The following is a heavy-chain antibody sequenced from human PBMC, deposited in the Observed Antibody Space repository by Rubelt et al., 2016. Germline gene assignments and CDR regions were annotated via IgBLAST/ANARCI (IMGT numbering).Heavy chain of an antibody. CDR1: GYTFTSYA. J-gene: IGHJ4*02. V-gene: IGHV1-3*01. CDR3: ARDQYYDILTGYWAY. Sequence: QVQLVQSGAEVKKPGASVKVSCKASGYTFTSYAMHWVRQAPGQRLEWMGLINAGNGNTQYSQKFKGRVTIPRDTSASTAYMELSSLRSEDTAVYYCARDQYYDILTGYWAYWGQGTLVTVSS. CDR2: INAGNGNT. D-gene: IGHD3-9*01.